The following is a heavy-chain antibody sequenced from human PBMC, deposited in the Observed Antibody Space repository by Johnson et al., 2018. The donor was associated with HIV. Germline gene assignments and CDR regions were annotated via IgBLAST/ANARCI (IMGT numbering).Heavy chain of an antibody. J-gene: IGHJ3*02. V-gene: IGHV3-43*01. Sequence: EVQLVESGGVVVQPGGSLRLSCAASGFTFDDYTMHWVRQAPGKGLEWVSLISWDGGSTYYADSVKGRFTISRDDSKNTLYLQMNSLKTEDTAVYYCTTDQRDYDFWSGYTLGDAFDIWGQGTMVTVSS. CDR3: TTDQRDYDFWSGYTLGDAFDI. D-gene: IGHD3-3*01. CDR1: GFTFDDYT. CDR2: ISWDGGST.